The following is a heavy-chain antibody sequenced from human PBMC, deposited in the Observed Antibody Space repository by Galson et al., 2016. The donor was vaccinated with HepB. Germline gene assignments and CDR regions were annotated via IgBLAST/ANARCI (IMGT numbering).Heavy chain of an antibody. CDR2: IKQDGSEK. Sequence: SLRLSCATSGFTFSSYWMSWVRQAPGQGLEWVAKIKQDGSEKYYADSGKGRFTTSRDNAHNSLYLQMDSLRAEDSAIYFCTRDIERVGATLYFDYWGRGTLVTVSS. CDR3: TRDIERVGATLYFDY. V-gene: IGHV3-7*01. J-gene: IGHJ4*02. D-gene: IGHD1-26*01. CDR1: GFTFSSYW.